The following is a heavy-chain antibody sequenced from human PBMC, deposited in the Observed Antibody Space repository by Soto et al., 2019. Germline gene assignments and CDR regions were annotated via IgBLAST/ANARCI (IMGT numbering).Heavy chain of an antibody. Sequence: SEKVPCKASGYIFTSYGISWVRQATGQGLEWLGWISGYNGKTNYAQKVQGRVTLTTDKSTNTAYMDLWSLTSDDTAVYYCARGPRYCSTTTCFAGVTWFDPWGQGTPVTVSS. CDR3: ARGPRYCSTTTCFAGVTWFDP. J-gene: IGHJ5*02. CDR2: ISGYNGKT. D-gene: IGHD2-2*01. CDR1: GYIFTSYG. V-gene: IGHV1-18*04.